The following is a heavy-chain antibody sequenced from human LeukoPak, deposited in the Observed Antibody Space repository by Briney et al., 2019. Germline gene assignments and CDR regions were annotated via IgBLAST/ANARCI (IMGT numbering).Heavy chain of an antibody. CDR3: ARGRYNYALEDYFDY. V-gene: IGHV4-39*07. D-gene: IGHD5-18*01. Sequence: SETLSLTCTVSGGSISNSDYYWGWIRQPPGKGLEWIGSIYYSGSTYYNPSLKSRVTISVDTSKNQFSLKLSSVTAADTAVYYCARGRYNYALEDYFDYWGQGTLVTVSS. CDR2: IYYSGST. CDR1: GGSISNSDYY. J-gene: IGHJ4*02.